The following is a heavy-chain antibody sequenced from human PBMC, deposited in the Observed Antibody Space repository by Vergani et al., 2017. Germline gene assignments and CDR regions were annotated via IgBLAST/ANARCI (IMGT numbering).Heavy chain of an antibody. D-gene: IGHD3-10*01. Sequence: EVQLLESGGGLLQPGGSLPLSSPPSLFTFIPYPLLCVRQAPWNVLALFSAISGSGGSTYYADSVKGRFTISRANSKNTLYLQMNSLRAEDTAVYYCSKDRDGSGSYYKGALDYWGQGTLVTVSS. CDR2: ISGSGGST. V-gene: IGHV3-23*01. CDR1: LFTFIPYP. J-gene: IGHJ4*02. CDR3: SKDRDGSGSYYKGALDY.